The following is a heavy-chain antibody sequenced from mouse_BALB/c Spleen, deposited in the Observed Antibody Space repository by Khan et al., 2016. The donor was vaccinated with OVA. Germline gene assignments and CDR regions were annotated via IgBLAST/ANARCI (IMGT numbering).Heavy chain of an antibody. CDR1: GYTFTSYY. D-gene: IGHD1-1*02. CDR2: INPSNGGT. Sequence: QVQLKQSGAELVKPGASVRLSCKASGYTFTSYYLYWVKQRPGQGLEWIGDINPSNGGTNFNEKFKTKAILTVDKSSRTAYMQLSSLTSEDSAVYYCTRSGYGAFAYWGQGTLVTDSA. J-gene: IGHJ3*01. CDR3: TRSGYGAFAY. V-gene: IGHV1S81*02.